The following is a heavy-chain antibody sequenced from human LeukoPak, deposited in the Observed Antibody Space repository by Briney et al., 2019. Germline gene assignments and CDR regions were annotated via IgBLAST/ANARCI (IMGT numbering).Heavy chain of an antibody. D-gene: IGHD2-2*01. V-gene: IGHV4-4*07. J-gene: IGHJ6*02. CDR2: IYTSGST. CDR1: GGSISSYY. CDR3: ARVVPAANYYYYGMDV. Sequence: KPSETLSLTCTVSGGSISSYYWSWIRQPPGKGLEWIGRIYTSGSTNYNPSLKSRVTMSVDTSKNQFSLKLSSVTAADTAVYYCARVVPAANYYYYGMDVWGQGTTVTVSS.